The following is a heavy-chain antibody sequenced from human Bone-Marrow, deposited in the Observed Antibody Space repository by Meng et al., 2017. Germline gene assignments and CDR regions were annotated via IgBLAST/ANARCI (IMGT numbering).Heavy chain of an antibody. CDR1: GYTFTGYY. CDR3: ARGKPQEYWLGAFDI. D-gene: IGHD2-8*02. CDR2: INPNSGGT. J-gene: IGHJ3*02. Sequence: ASVKVSCKASGYTFTGYYMHWVRQAPGQGLEWMGRINPNSGGTNYAQKFQGRVTMTRDTSISTAYVELSRLRSDDTAVYYCARGKPQEYWLGAFDIWGQGTMVTVSS. V-gene: IGHV1-2*06.